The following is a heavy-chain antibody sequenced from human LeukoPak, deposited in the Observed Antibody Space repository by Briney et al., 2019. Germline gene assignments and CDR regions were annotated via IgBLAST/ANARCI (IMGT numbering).Heavy chain of an antibody. J-gene: IGHJ4*02. V-gene: IGHV3-33*01. D-gene: IGHD4-17*01. Sequence: GGSLRLSCAASGFTFSNYGMHWVRQAPGKGLEWVAVIWYDGSNKYYADSVKGRFTISRDNSKNTLYLQMNSLRAEDTAVYYCAGNYGSYYFDYWGQGTLVTVSS. CDR2: IWYDGSNK. CDR1: GFTFSNYG. CDR3: AGNYGSYYFDY.